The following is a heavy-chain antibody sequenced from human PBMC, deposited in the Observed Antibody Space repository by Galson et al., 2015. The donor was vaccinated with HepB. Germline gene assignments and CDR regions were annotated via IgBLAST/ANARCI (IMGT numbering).Heavy chain of an antibody. CDR2: ISGGGDST. CDR1: GFTFSSYA. J-gene: IGHJ4*02. V-gene: IGHV3-23*01. D-gene: IGHD6-19*01. CDR3: AKRSKGAGSFDY. Sequence: SLRLSCAASGFTFSSYAMNWVRQAPGKGLEWVSSISGGGDSTYYADSVKGRFTISRDNSKTTLYLQMNSLRAEDTAVYYCAKRSKGAGSFDYWGQGTLVTVSS.